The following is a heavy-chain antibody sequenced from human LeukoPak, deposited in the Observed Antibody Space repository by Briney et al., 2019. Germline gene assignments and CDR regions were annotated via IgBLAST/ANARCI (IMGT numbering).Heavy chain of an antibody. CDR3: ASSIVGATPNYYYYYMDV. CDR1: GFTVSSNY. D-gene: IGHD1-26*01. J-gene: IGHJ6*03. V-gene: IGHV3-53*01. Sequence: GGSLRLSCAASGFTVSSNYMSWVRQAPGKGLEWVSVIYSGGSTYYADSVKGRFTISRDNSKNTLYLQMNSLRAEDTAVYYCASSIVGATPNYYYYYMDVWGKGTTVTISS. CDR2: IYSGGST.